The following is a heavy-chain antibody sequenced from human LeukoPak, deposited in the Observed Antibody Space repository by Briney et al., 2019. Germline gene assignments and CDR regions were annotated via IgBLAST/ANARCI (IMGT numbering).Heavy chain of an antibody. J-gene: IGHJ6*03. CDR3: ARGSGLSYSSGWDYYYYMDV. V-gene: IGHV4-38-2*02. CDR1: GYSISSGYY. CDR2: IYHSGST. D-gene: IGHD6-19*01. Sequence: SETLSLTCTVSGYSISSGYYWGWIRQPPGKGLEWIGSIYHSGSTYYNSSLKSRVTISVDTSKNQFSLQLNSVTPEDTAVYYCARGSGLSYSSGWDYYYYMDVWGKGTTVTVSS.